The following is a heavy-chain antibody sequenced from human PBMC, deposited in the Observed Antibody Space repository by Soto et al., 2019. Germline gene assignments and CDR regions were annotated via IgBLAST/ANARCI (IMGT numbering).Heavy chain of an antibody. V-gene: IGHV3-23*01. CDR3: AKNQERELPRVIDF. D-gene: IGHD1-7*01. J-gene: IGHJ4*02. CDR1: GLTFSNYA. CDR2: MSGSSSTT. Sequence: EVRLLESGGGLVKPGGSLRLSCATSGLTFSNYAMSWVRQAPGGGLEWVSSMSGSSSTTYYADSVRGRFTISRDTSKNTLYLQMSSLSAEDTALYYCAKNQERELPRVIDFWGQGTLVTVSS.